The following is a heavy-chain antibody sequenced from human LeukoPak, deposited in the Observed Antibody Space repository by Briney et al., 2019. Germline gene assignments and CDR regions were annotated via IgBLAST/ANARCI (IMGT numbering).Heavy chain of an antibody. CDR1: GYTFTSYG. CDR2: ISAYNGNT. J-gene: IGHJ4*02. CDR3: ARDEIASGGATSNDY. Sequence: GASVKVSCKASGYTFTSYGISWVRQAPGQGLEWMGWISAYNGNTNYAQKLQGRVTMTTDTSTSTAYMELRSLRSDDTAVYCCARDEIASGGATSNDYWGQGTLVTVSS. D-gene: IGHD1-26*01. V-gene: IGHV1-18*01.